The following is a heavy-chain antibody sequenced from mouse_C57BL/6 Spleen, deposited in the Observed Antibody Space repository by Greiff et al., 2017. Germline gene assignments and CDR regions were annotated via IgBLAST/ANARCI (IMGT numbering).Heavy chain of an antibody. J-gene: IGHJ2*01. V-gene: IGHV1-18*01. CDR2: INPNNGGT. CDR3: ARWDDGWSKDYFDY. Sequence: VQLQQSGPELVKPGASVKIPCKASGYTFTDYNMDWVKQSHGKSLEWIGDINPNNGGTIYNQKFKGKATVTVDKSSSTAYMELRSLTSEDTAVYYCARWDDGWSKDYFDYWGQGTTLTVSS. CDR1: GYTFTDYN. D-gene: IGHD2-3*01.